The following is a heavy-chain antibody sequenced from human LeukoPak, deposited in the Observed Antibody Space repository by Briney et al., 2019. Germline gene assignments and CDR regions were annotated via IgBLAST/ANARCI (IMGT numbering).Heavy chain of an antibody. J-gene: IGHJ3*02. V-gene: IGHV1-2*06. D-gene: IGHD4-23*01. Sequence: ASVKVSCKASGYTFTYYYIHWLRQAPGQGLEWMGRINPNTGDTNYAQKFQGRVTMTRDTFITTAYMDLSGVRSDDTALYYCAITVVANAFDNWGQGTMITVSS. CDR1: GYTFTYYY. CDR2: INPNTGDT. CDR3: AITVVANAFDN.